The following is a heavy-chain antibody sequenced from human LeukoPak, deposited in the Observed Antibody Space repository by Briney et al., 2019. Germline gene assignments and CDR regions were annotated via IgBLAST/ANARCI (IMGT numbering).Heavy chain of an antibody. V-gene: IGHV3-48*03. D-gene: IGHD2-15*01. CDR2: ISSSGSTI. Sequence: PGGSLRLSCAASGFTFSSYEMNWVRQAPVKGLEWVSYISSSGSTIYYADSVKGRFTISRDNAKNSLYLQMNSLRAEDTAVYYCATPVSGSYYYGMDVWGKGTTVTVSS. CDR1: GFTFSSYE. J-gene: IGHJ6*04. CDR3: ATPVSGSYYYGMDV.